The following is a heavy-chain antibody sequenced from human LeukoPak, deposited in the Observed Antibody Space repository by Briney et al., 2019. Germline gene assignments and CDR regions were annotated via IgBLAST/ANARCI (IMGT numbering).Heavy chain of an antibody. CDR1: GGSFRGYY. D-gene: IGHD1-1*01. V-gene: IGHV4-34*01. CDR3: ARRGLEPVWAAFDI. Sequence: SETLSLTCAVYGGSFRGYYWSWIRQPPGKGPEWIGEINHSGSTNHNPSLKSRVTISVDTSKNQFSLKLSSVTAADTAVYYCARRGLEPVWAAFDIWGQGTMVTVSS. CDR2: INHSGST. J-gene: IGHJ3*02.